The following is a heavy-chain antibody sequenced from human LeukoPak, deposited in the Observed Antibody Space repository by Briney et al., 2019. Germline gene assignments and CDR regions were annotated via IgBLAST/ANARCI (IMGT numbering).Heavy chain of an antibody. Sequence: PGGSLRLSCAASGFTVSGNYMSWVRQAPGKGLEWVSSISANGAITVYGDSVKGRFTISRDNSKNTLYLQMNSLRAEDTAFYYCAKILPGSQSGYWGQGTLVTVSS. CDR1: GFTVSGNY. CDR3: AKILPGSQSGY. J-gene: IGHJ4*02. V-gene: IGHV3-23*01. CDR2: ISANGAIT. D-gene: IGHD1-26*01.